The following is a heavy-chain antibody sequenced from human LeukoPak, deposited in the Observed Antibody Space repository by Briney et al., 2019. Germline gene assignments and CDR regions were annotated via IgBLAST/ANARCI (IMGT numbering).Heavy chain of an antibody. Sequence: GGSLRLSCAASGFTFSSYAMSWVRQAPGKGLEWVSAISGSGGSTYYADSVKGRFTISRDNSKNTLYLQMNSLRAEDTAVYYCAKEIPVVVVPAANSFDYWGQGTLVTVSS. CDR2: ISGSGGST. V-gene: IGHV3-23*01. CDR1: GFTFSSYA. CDR3: AKEIPVVVVPAANSFDY. D-gene: IGHD2-2*01. J-gene: IGHJ4*02.